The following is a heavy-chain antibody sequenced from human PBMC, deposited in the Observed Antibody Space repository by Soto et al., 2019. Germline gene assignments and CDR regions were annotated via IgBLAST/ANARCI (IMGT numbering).Heavy chain of an antibody. J-gene: IGHJ3*02. CDR1: GGTFSSYA. V-gene: IGHV1-69*06. Sequence: GPSVKVSCKASGGTFSSYAISWVRQAPGQGLEWMGGIIPIFGTANYAQKFQGRVTITADKSTSTAYMELSSLRSEDTAVYYCARDHPALKAFDIWGQGTMVTVS. CDR3: ARDHPALKAFDI. CDR2: IIPIFGTA.